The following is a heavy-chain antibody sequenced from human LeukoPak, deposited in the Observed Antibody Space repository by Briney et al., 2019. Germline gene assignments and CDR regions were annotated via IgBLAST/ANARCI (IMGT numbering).Heavy chain of an antibody. CDR1: GGSISSYY. Sequence: KSSETLSLTCTVSGGSISSYYWSWIRQPAGKGLEWIGRIYTSRSTNYNPSLKSRVTMSVDTSKNQFSLKLSSVTAADTAVYYCARRLPVAGTDDAFDIWGQGTMVTVSS. D-gene: IGHD6-19*01. J-gene: IGHJ3*02. CDR2: IYTSRST. CDR3: ARRLPVAGTDDAFDI. V-gene: IGHV4-4*07.